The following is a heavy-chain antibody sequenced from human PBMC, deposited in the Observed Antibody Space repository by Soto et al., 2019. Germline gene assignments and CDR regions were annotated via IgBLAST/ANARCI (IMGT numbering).Heavy chain of an antibody. CDR3: PNMVAATVY. D-gene: IGHD2-15*01. V-gene: IGHV3-23*01. J-gene: IGHJ4*02. CDR2: ISGSGGAT. Sequence: EVQLLESGGDLVQPGGSMRLSCAASGFTCSSYVMSWVRQAPGKGLEWVSAISGSGGATYYAVSVKSRFTISRDNSKNTRQLTRNTMRAEDSAVWYCPNMVAATVYGGQGSLVTV. CDR1: GFTCSSYV.